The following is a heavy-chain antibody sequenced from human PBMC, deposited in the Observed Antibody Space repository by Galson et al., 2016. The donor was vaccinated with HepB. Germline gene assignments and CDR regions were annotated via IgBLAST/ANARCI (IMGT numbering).Heavy chain of an antibody. CDR2: IYYSGST. J-gene: IGHJ4*02. Sequence: ETLSLTCTVSGGSISSYYWNWIRQPPGKGLEWLGSIYYSGSTYYNPSLKSRVTISVDTSKNQFSLKLSSVTAADTAVYYCARGDDILTGTYYFDYWGQGTLVTVSS. CDR3: ARGDDILTGTYYFDY. V-gene: IGHV4-59*05. D-gene: IGHD3-9*01. CDR1: GGSISSYY.